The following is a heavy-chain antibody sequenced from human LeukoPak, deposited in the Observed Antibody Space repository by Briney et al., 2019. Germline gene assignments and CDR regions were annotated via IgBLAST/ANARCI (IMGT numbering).Heavy chain of an antibody. J-gene: IGHJ4*02. V-gene: IGHV1-2*02. CDR1: GYTFTGHY. D-gene: IGHD1-1*01. CDR2: INPNNGGT. CDR3: GRDRHWNQGNFDY. Sequence: ASVKVSCKASGYTFTGHYTHWVRQAPGQGLEWMGWINPNNGGTNSAQKFQGRVTMTRDTSIGTAYMELNRLTYDDTAVYYCGRDRHWNQGNFDYWGQGTLVTVSS.